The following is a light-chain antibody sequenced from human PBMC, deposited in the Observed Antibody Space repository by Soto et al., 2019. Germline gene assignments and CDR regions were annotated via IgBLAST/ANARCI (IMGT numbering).Light chain of an antibody. Sequence: QSVLTQPASVSGSPGQSITISCTGTSSEVGGYNYVSWYQHHPGKAPKLIIYDVTNRPSGVSNPFSGSKSGNTASLTISGLQPEDEADYYCSSYTTSNTRQMVFGTGTKVTVL. J-gene: IGLJ1*01. CDR1: SSEVGGYNY. CDR3: SSYTTSNTRQMV. V-gene: IGLV2-14*03. CDR2: DVT.